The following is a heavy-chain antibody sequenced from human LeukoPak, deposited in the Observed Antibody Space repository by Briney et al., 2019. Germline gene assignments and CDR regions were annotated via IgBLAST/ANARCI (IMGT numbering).Heavy chain of an antibody. Sequence: ASVKVSCKASGYTFTSYGISWVRQAPGQGLEWMGWISAYDGNTNYAQKLQGRVTMTTDTSTSTAYMELRSLRSDDTAVYYCARDVIDYGDDVFLGWFDPWGQGTLVTVSS. D-gene: IGHD4-17*01. CDR3: ARDVIDYGDDVFLGWFDP. CDR2: ISAYDGNT. CDR1: GYTFTSYG. V-gene: IGHV1-18*01. J-gene: IGHJ5*02.